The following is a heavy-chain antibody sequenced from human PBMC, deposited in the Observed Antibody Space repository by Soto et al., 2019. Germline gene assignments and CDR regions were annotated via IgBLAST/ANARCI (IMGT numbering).Heavy chain of an antibody. D-gene: IGHD6-6*01. CDR1: GYTFTGYY. CDR2: INPNSGGT. J-gene: IGHJ6*02. CDR3: ASIDSSSSGFYYYYGMDV. Sequence: ASVKVSCKAYGYTFTGYYMHWVRQAPGQGLEWMGWINPNSGGTNYAQKFQGRVTMTRDTSISTAYMELSRLRSDDTAVYYCASIDSSSSGFYYYYGMDVWGQGTTVTVSS. V-gene: IGHV1-2*02.